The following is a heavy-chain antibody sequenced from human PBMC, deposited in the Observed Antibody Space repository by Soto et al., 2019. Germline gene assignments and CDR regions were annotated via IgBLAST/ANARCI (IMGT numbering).Heavy chain of an antibody. CDR1: GFSVSNNY. CDR3: ASLAVAEGFDP. J-gene: IGHJ5*02. V-gene: IGHV3-53*02. Sequence: EVQLVETGGGLMQPGGSLILACAASGFSVSNNYMSWVRQAPGKGLEWVSIIHAGGSTYYADSVKGRFTISRDNSKNTVYLQMNGLRDDDTAMYYCASLAVAEGFDPWGQGTLVTVSS. CDR2: IHAGGST. D-gene: IGHD6-19*01.